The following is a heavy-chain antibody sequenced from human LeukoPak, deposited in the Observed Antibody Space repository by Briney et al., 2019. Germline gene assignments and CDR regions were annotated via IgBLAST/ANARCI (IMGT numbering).Heavy chain of an antibody. D-gene: IGHD3-22*01. CDR2: ISGSGDNT. V-gene: IGHV3-23*01. CDR3: AKGSYYDSSGSFYFDY. CDR1: GFIFSSYA. J-gene: IGHJ4*02. Sequence: GGSLRLSCAASGFIFSSYAVHWVRQAPGKGLEWVSGISGSGDNTYYADSVKGRFTISRDNSKNTLYVQVNSLGTEDTAAYYCAKGSYYDSSGSFYFDYWGQGTLVTVSS.